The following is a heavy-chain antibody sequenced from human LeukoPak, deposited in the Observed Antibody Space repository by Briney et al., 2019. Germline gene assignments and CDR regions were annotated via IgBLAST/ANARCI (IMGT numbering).Heavy chain of an antibody. CDR1: GFTFSSYG. Sequence: GGSLRLSCAASGFTFSSYGMHWVRQAPGKGLEWVAFIRYDGSNKYYADSVKGRFTISRDNSKNTLYLQMNSLRAEDTAVYYCAPRVVVISAPFDYWGQGTPVTVSS. CDR2: IRYDGSNK. J-gene: IGHJ4*02. CDR3: APRVVVISAPFDY. V-gene: IGHV3-30*02. D-gene: IGHD2-21*01.